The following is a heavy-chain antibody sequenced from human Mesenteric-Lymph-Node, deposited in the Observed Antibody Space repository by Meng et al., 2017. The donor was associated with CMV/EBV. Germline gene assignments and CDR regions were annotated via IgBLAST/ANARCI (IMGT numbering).Heavy chain of an antibody. CDR3: AEDMYYDFWSGSPI. J-gene: IGHJ3*02. D-gene: IGHD3-3*01. Sequence: GGSLRLSCAASGFTVSSNYMSWVRQAPGKGLEWVSIIYSGDSTYYADSVKGRFTISRDNSKNTLYLQMNSLRAEDTAVYYCAEDMYYDFWSGSPIWGQGTMVTVSS. CDR1: GFTVSSNY. CDR2: IYSGDST. V-gene: IGHV3-53*01.